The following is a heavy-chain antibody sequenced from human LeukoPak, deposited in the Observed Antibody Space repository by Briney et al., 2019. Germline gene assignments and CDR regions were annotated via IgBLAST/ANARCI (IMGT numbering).Heavy chain of an antibody. CDR3: AKAHPGFDY. J-gene: IGHJ4*02. CDR1: GFTFTSYT. Sequence: AGGSLRLSCAASGFTFTSYTMNWVRQAPGKGLEWVASIGTTSTFIHYADSVKGRLTISRDNAQDPLFLQMNSLGAEDTAVYYCAKAHPGFDYWGQGVLVTVSS. V-gene: IGHV3-21*01. CDR2: IGTTSTFI.